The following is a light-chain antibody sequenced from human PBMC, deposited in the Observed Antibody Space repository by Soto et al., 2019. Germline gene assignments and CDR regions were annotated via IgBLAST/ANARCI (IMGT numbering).Light chain of an antibody. CDR3: QQYNNWTRT. J-gene: IGKJ1*01. Sequence: EIVMTQSPATLSVSPGERATLSCRASQRVSSNLAWYQQKPGQAPRLLIYGASTRAPGIPARFSGSGSGTEFTLTISSLQSEDFAVYYCQQYNNWTRTFGQGTKVDIK. V-gene: IGKV3-15*01. CDR1: QRVSSN. CDR2: GAS.